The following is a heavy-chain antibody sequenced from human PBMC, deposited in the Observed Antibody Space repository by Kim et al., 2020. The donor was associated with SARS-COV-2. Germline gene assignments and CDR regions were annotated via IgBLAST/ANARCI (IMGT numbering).Heavy chain of an antibody. D-gene: IGHD6-19*01. CDR3: ARGGVAGTSADY. Sequence: GGSLRLSCAASGFTFDDYGMSWVRQAPGKGLEWVSGINWNGGSTGYADSVKGRFTISRDNAKNSLYLQMNSLRAEDTALYHCARGGVAGTSADYWGQGTLVTVSS. J-gene: IGHJ4*02. V-gene: IGHV3-20*01. CDR2: INWNGGST. CDR1: GFTFDDYG.